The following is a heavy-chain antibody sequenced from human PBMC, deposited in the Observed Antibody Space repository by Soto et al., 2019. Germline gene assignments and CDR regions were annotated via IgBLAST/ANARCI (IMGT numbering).Heavy chain of an antibody. D-gene: IGHD6-19*01. V-gene: IGHV3-53*01. CDR1: GFTVSISY. J-gene: IGHJ4*02. CDR3: ARGKGIGWYELSDY. Sequence: EVQLVESGGGLIQPGESLRLSCAASGFTVSISYMSWVRQAPGKGLEWVSTIYRDGSTYYADSVEGRFTISRDNSKNTLYLQMNSLRAEDTATYYCARGKGIGWYELSDYWGQGTLVTVSS. CDR2: IYRDGST.